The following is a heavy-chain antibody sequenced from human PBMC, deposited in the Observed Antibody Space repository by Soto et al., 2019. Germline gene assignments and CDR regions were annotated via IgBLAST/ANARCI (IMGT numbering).Heavy chain of an antibody. CDR3: ARGYDYGGTTGY. J-gene: IGHJ4*02. CDR2: ISYDGSNK. D-gene: IGHD4-17*01. CDR1: GFTFSSYA. Sequence: QVQLVESGGGVVQPGRSLRLSCAASGFTFSSYAMHWVRQAPGKGLEWVADISYDGSNKYYADSVKGRFIISRDNSKNTLYLQMNSLRAEDTAVYYCARGYDYGGTTGYWGQGTLVTVSS. V-gene: IGHV3-30-3*01.